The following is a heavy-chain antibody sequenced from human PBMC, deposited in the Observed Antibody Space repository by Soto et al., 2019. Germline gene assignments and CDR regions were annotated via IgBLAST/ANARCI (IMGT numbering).Heavy chain of an antibody. J-gene: IGHJ5*02. V-gene: IGHV3-21*01. D-gene: IGHD6-13*01. CDR3: TRDASRDSSARGWFDP. CDR1: GFTFRSFT. Sequence: GGSLRLSCAASGFTFRSFTMNWVRQAPGKGLEWVSTISSNSAYIYYTDALRGRSTISRDNAKNSLHLQMNSLRAEDTAVYYCTRDASRDSSARGWFDPWGPGTLVTVSS. CDR2: ISSNSAYI.